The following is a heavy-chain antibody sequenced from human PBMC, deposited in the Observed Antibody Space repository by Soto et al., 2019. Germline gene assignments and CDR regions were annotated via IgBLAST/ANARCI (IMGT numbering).Heavy chain of an antibody. CDR3: ARGIAAAGTGDYYYYYYGMDV. Sequence: GGSLRLSCAASGFTFSSYWMSWVRQAPGKGLEWVANIKQDGSEKYYVDSVKGRFTISRDNAKNSLYLQMNSLRAEDTAVYYCARGIAAAGTGDYYYYYYGMDVWGQGTTVTVSS. CDR1: GFTFSSYW. D-gene: IGHD6-13*01. CDR2: IKQDGSEK. V-gene: IGHV3-7*03. J-gene: IGHJ6*02.